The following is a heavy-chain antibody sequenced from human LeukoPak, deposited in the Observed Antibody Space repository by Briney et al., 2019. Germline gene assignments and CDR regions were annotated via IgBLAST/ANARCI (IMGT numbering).Heavy chain of an antibody. Sequence: TSETLSLTCTVSGGSISSYYWSWIRQPPGKGLEWIGYIYYSGSTNYNPSLKSRVTISVDTSKNQFSLKLTSVTAADTAVYYCAKHEGTAGPFDSWGQGTLVTVSS. J-gene: IGHJ4*02. CDR1: GGSISSYY. CDR3: AKHEGTAGPFDS. D-gene: IGHD6-13*01. CDR2: IYYSGST. V-gene: IGHV4-59*08.